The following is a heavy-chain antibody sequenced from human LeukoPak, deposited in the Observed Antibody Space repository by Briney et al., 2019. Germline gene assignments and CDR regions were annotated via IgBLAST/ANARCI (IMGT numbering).Heavy chain of an antibody. V-gene: IGHV3-30*04. Sequence: GGSLRLSCAASGFTFSNYAIHWVRQAPGKGLEWVTIISHDGSDKYYADSVKGRFTISRDNAKNSLYLQMNSLRAEDTAVYYCARKPSSSWYRFDYWGQGTLVTVSS. CDR3: ARKPSSSWYRFDY. D-gene: IGHD6-13*01. CDR2: ISHDGSDK. CDR1: GFTFSNYA. J-gene: IGHJ4*02.